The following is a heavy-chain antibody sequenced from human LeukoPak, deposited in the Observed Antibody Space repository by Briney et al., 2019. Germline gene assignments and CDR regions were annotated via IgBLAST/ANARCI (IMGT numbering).Heavy chain of an antibody. CDR1: DFIFGNYW. J-gene: IGHJ4*02. Sequence: GGSLRLSCAASDFIFGNYWMSWVRQAPGEGPEWVASIKQDGSEKNYVDSVKGRFTISRDNAKNSLYLQMNSLRAEDTAVYYCARDLSRRRFDWFSDYWGQGTLVTVSS. V-gene: IGHV3-7*01. CDR3: ARDLSRRRFDWFSDY. CDR2: IKQDGSEK. D-gene: IGHD3-9*01.